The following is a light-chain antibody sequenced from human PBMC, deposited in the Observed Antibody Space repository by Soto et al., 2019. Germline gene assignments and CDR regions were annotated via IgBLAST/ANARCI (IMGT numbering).Light chain of an antibody. CDR1: SSDVGGYNY. V-gene: IGLV2-14*01. Sequence: ALTQPASVSGSPGQSITISCTGTSSDVGGYNYVSWYQQYPGKAPKLMISEVNDRPSGVSNRFSGSKSGNTASLTISGLQAEDEADYYCSSYTRSSTWVFGGGTQLTVL. CDR2: EVN. J-gene: IGLJ3*02. CDR3: SSYTRSSTWV.